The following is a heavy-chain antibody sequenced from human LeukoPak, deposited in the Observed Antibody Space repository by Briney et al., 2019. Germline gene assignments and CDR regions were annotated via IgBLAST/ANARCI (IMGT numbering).Heavy chain of an antibody. D-gene: IGHD1-14*01. J-gene: IGHJ4*02. CDR1: GGSISSYY. CDR2: IYYRGST. V-gene: IGHV4-59*01. CDR3: ARVGAHREPTFDY. Sequence: SETLSLTCTVSGGSISSYYWSWIRQPPGKGLEWMGDIYYRGSTNQHPSPKSRVTISVDTSKNQFSLKLSSVTAADTAVYYCARVGAHREPTFDYWGQGTLVTVSS.